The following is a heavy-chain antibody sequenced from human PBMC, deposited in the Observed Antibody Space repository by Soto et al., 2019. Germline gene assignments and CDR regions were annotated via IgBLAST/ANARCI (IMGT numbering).Heavy chain of an antibody. J-gene: IGHJ5*02. Sequence: QVQLVQSGAEVKKPGASVKVSCKASGYTFTSYAMHWVRPAPGQRLEWMGWINAGNGNTKYSQKFQGRVTITRDTSASTAYMELSSLRSEDTAMYYCARNMDPYYYGSGSYFWFDPWGQGTLVTVSS. D-gene: IGHD3-10*01. CDR2: INAGNGNT. V-gene: IGHV1-3*01. CDR3: ARNMDPYYYGSGSYFWFDP. CDR1: GYTFTSYA.